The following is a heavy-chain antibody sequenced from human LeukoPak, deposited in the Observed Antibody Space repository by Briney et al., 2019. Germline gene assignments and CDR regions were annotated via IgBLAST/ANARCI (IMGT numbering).Heavy chain of an antibody. Sequence: GGSLRLSCAASGFTFSSYAMSWVRQAPGKGLEWVSAISGSGGSTYYADSVKGRFTISRDNSKNTLYLQMNSLGAEDTAVYYCAKAPSHDSSGYYYYFDYWGQGTLVTVSS. D-gene: IGHD3-22*01. V-gene: IGHV3-23*01. J-gene: IGHJ4*02. CDR3: AKAPSHDSSGYYYYFDY. CDR1: GFTFSSYA. CDR2: ISGSGGST.